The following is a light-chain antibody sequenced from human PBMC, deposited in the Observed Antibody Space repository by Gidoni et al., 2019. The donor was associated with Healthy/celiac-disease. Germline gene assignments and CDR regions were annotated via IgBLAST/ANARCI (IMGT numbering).Light chain of an antibody. CDR1: QSISTY. J-gene: IGKJ4*01. Sequence: DIQMTQSPSSLSASVGDRVTISCRASQSISTYLNWYQQKPGKAPKLLIYAASSLQSGVPSRFSGGGSGTDFTLTISSLQPEDFSTDYCQQSYTTPLTFGGGTKVEI. CDR2: AAS. V-gene: IGKV1-39*01. CDR3: QQSYTTPLT.